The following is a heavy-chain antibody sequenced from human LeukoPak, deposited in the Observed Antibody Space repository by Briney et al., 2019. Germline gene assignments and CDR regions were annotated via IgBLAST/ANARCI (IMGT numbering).Heavy chain of an antibody. J-gene: IGHJ4*02. V-gene: IGHV3-30*04. Sequence: PGGSLRLSCAASGFTFSSYAMHWVRQAPGKGLEWMALISYDASNIYYADSVRGRFTISRDNSKNSLYLQMNSLRAEDTAVYYCASVDGYIDYWGQGTLVTVSS. CDR1: GFTFSSYA. CDR3: ASVDGYIDY. CDR2: ISYDASNI. D-gene: IGHD5-12*01.